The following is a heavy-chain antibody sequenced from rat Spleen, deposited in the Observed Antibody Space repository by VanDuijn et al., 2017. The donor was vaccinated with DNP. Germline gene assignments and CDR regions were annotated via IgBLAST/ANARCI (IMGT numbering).Heavy chain of an antibody. V-gene: IGHV2-16*01. J-gene: IGHJ2*01. CDR1: GFSLTSYG. Sequence: QVQLKESGPGLVQPSQTLSLTCTVSGFSLTSYGVSWVRQPPGKGLEWIGAIWSGGSTDYNSALKSRLSISRDTSKSQVFLKMNSLQTEDTAMYFCARWHLYLSYFDYWGQGVMVTVSS. CDR2: IWSGGST. CDR3: ARWHLYLSYFDY. D-gene: IGHD1-2*01.